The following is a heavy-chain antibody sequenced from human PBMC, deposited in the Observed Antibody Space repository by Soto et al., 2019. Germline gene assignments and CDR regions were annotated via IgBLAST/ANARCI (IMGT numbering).Heavy chain of an antibody. CDR1: GYTFTSYG. Sequence: ASVKVSCKASGYTFTSYGSSWVRQAPGQGLEWMGWISAYNGNTNYAQKLQGRVTMTTDTSTSTAYMELRSLRSDDTAVYYCARRNGGYPVSDYYYGMDVWGQGTTVTVSS. V-gene: IGHV1-18*01. CDR3: ARRNGGYPVSDYYYGMDV. CDR2: ISAYNGNT. D-gene: IGHD5-12*01. J-gene: IGHJ6*02.